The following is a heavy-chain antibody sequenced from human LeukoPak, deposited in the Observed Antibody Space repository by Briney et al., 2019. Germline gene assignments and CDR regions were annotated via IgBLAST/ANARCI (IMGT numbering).Heavy chain of an antibody. CDR2: ISSSSSYI. V-gene: IGHV3-21*01. J-gene: IGHJ5*02. Sequence: RPGGSLRLSCAASGFTFSSYSMNWLRQAPGKGLEWVSSISSSSSYIYYADSVKGRFTISRDNAKNSLYLQMNTLRAEDTAVYYCARDRNIDGYNSWGQGTLVTVSS. CDR1: GFTFSSYS. CDR3: ARDRNIDGYNS. D-gene: IGHD5-24*01.